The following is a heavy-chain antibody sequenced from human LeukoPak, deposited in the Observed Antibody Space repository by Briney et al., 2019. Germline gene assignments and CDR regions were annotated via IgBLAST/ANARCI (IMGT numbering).Heavy chain of an antibody. CDR3: ARDDILTPYYYYGMDV. CDR1: GYTFTSYD. J-gene: IGHJ6*02. CDR2: MNPNSGNT. Sequence: ASVKVSCKASGYTFTSYDINWVRQATGQGLEWMGWMNPNSGNTGYAQKFQGRVTITRDTSASTAYMELSSLRSEDTAVYYCARDDILTPYYYYGMDVWGQGTTVTVSS. V-gene: IGHV1-8*03. D-gene: IGHD3-9*01.